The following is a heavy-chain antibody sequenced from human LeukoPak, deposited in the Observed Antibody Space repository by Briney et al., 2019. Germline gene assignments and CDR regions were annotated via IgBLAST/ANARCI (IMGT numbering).Heavy chain of an antibody. J-gene: IGHJ4*02. D-gene: IGHD1-26*01. V-gene: IGHV4-4*02. Sequence: SETLSLTCAVSGGSFSSGNWWSWVRQPPGKGLEWIGEIYYNGNTNYNPSLKSRVTISLDKSKNQVSLKLSSMTAADTAVYYCARGGGGYQLDYWGQGTLVTVSS. CDR1: GGSFSSGNW. CDR3: ARGGGGYQLDY. CDR2: IYYNGNT.